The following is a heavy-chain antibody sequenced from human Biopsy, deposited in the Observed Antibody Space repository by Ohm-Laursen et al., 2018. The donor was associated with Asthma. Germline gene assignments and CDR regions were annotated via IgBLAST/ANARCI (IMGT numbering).Heavy chain of an antibody. J-gene: IGHJ6*02. CDR3: ARCQVGYSSGWSLLLKKIYYSGMDV. CDR2: IMTVFGTT. Sequence: VASVKVSCKVPGGTFSNFAISWVRQAPGQGLEWLGGIMTVFGTTNYAQKFQGRVTITADESTSTAYMEVTSLRSEDTAIYYCARCQVGYSSGWSLLLKKIYYSGMDVWGQGTAVTVPS. V-gene: IGHV1-69*13. CDR1: GGTFSNFA. D-gene: IGHD6-19*01.